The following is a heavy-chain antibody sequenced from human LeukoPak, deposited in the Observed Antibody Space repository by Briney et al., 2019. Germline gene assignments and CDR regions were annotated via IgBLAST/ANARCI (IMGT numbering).Heavy chain of an antibody. D-gene: IGHD1-26*01. V-gene: IGHV4-38-2*02. CDR3: ARRRGSYVRGEKKGSVFS. CDR1: GYSISSGYY. Sequence: SETLSLTCTVSGYSISSGYYWGWIRQPPGKGLEWIGSIYHSGSTYYNPSLKSRVTISVDTSKNQFSLKLSSVTAADTAVYYCARRRGSYVRGEKKGSVFSWGQGTLVTVSS. J-gene: IGHJ5*02. CDR2: IYHSGST.